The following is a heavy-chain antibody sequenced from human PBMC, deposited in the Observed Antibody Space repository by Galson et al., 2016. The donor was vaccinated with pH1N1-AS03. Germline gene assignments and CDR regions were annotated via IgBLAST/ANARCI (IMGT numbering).Heavy chain of an antibody. Sequence: SLRLSCAASGFTFSSYGMHWVRQAPGKGLECVSYISWNGDFIQYADSVRGRFTISRDSATDSVHLRMDNLRIEDTAVYYCATGVASVTGSGALGYWSQGMLVAVSS. D-gene: IGHD3-10*01. V-gene: IGHV3-21*05. J-gene: IGHJ4*02. CDR1: GFTFSSYG. CDR3: ATGVASVTGSGALGY. CDR2: ISWNGDFI.